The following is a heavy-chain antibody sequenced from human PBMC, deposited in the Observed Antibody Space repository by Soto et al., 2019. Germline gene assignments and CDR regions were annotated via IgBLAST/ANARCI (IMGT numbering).Heavy chain of an antibody. V-gene: IGHV4-31*03. CDR3: ARDMRDQLLVIGYNWVAP. D-gene: IGHD2-2*01. CDR2: IYYSGST. J-gene: IGHJ5*02. CDR1: GGSISSGGYY. Sequence: QVQLQESGPGLVKPSQTLSLTCTVSGGSISSGGYYWSWIRQHPGKGLEWIGYIYYSGSTYYNPSLKSRVTISVDKSKNQFSLKLRSVTAADTAVYYCARDMRDQLLVIGYNWVAPWGQGTLVTVSS.